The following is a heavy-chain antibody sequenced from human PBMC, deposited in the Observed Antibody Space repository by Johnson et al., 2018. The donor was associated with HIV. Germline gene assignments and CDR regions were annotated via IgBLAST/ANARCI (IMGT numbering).Heavy chain of an antibody. CDR1: GFTFSSYA. Sequence: QMQLVESGGGVVQPGRSLRLSCSASGFTFSSYAMPWVRQAPGKGLEWVAVISYDGSNKYYADSVKGRFTISRDNSKNTLYLQMNSLRDEDTAVYYCAKVVTSSSSWQDDAFDIWGQGTVVTVSS. CDR3: AKVVTSSSSWQDDAFDI. D-gene: IGHD6-13*01. V-gene: IGHV3-30-3*01. CDR2: ISYDGSNK. J-gene: IGHJ3*02.